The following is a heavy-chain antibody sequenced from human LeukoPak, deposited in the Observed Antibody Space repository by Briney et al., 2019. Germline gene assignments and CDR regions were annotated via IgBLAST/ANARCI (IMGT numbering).Heavy chain of an antibody. V-gene: IGHV4-59*01. Sequence: SETLSLICTVSGASISSSNWNWTRQAPGKGLQWIGYITFSGGTNYNPSLGSRVTISLDMSKNQFSLKLTSVTAADTAIYYCARDSVYATNWYDPWGQGTLVTVSS. CDR2: ITFSGGT. CDR3: ARDSVYATNWYDP. D-gene: IGHD2-8*01. CDR1: GASISSSN. J-gene: IGHJ5*02.